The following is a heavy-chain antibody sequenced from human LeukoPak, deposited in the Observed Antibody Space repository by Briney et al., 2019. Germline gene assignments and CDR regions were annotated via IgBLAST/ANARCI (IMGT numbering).Heavy chain of an antibody. D-gene: IGHD3-3*01. CDR1: GYTFTSYA. CDR3: ARDLAEIRFLEPENVFNY. CDR2: INTNTGNP. J-gene: IGHJ4*02. V-gene: IGHV7-4-1*02. Sequence: ASVKVSCKASGYTFTSYAMNWVRQAPGQGLEWMGWINTNTGNPTYAQGFTGRFVFSLDTSVSTAYLQISSLKAEDTAVYYCARDLAEIRFLEPENVFNYWGQGTLVTVSS.